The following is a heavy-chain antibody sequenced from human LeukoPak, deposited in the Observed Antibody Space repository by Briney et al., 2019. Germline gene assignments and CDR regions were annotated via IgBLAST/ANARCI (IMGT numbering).Heavy chain of an antibody. D-gene: IGHD1-1*01. CDR1: GFTFTSSA. CDR2: IVVGSGNT. CDR3: AAVGPFTGTTRRDYYFDY. J-gene: IGHJ4*02. V-gene: IGHV1-58*01. Sequence: GTSVTVSCKASGFTFTSSAVQWVRQARGQRLELIGWIVVGSGNTNYAQKFQERVTITRDMSTSTAYMELSSLRSEDTAVYYCAAVGPFTGTTRRDYYFDYWGQGTLVTVSS.